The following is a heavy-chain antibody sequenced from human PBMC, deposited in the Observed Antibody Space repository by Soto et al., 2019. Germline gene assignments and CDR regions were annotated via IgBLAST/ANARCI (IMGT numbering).Heavy chain of an antibody. D-gene: IGHD2-2*01. Sequence: ESLKISCKGSRYSFTSYWIGWVRQMPGKGLEWMGRIDPSDSYTNYSPSFQGHVTISADKSISTAYLQWSSLKASDTAMYYCASSPRGYCSSTSCRELGNYYGMDVWGQGTTVTVS. CDR1: RYSFTSYW. J-gene: IGHJ6*02. V-gene: IGHV5-10-1*01. CDR2: IDPSDSYT. CDR3: ASSPRGYCSSTSCRELGNYYGMDV.